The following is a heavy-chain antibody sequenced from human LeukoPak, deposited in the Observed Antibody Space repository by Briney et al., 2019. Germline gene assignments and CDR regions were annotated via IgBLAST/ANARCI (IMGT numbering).Heavy chain of an antibody. D-gene: IGHD2-15*01. CDR1: GFIFSSYA. CDR3: AKGSSGGSWYYFDY. J-gene: IGHJ4*02. V-gene: IGHV3-23*01. CDR2: ISGGSGST. Sequence: PGGSLRLSCAASGFIFSSYAIIWVRQAPGKGLEWVSTISGGSGSTYYADSVGGRFTISRDNSKNTLYLQMNSLRAEDTAVYYCAKGSSGGSWYYFDYWGQGTLVTVSS.